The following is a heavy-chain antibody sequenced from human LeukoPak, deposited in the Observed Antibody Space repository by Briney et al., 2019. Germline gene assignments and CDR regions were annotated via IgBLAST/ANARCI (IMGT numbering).Heavy chain of an antibody. J-gene: IGHJ4*02. D-gene: IGHD2-15*01. V-gene: IGHV3-23*01. CDR3: AKDPLGYCSGGTCYVDY. Sequence: GGSLRLSCAASGFTFSSYAMSWVRQAPGKGLEWVSAISGSDGYTYYADSVKGRFTISRDNSNNTLYLQMNSLRAEDTAVYYCAKDPLGYCSGGTCYVDYWGQGTLVTVSS. CDR2: ISGSDGYT. CDR1: GFTFSSYA.